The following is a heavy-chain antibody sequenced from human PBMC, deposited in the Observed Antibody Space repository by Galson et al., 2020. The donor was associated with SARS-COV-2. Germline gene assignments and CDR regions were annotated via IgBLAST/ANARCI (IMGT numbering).Heavy chain of an antibody. CDR3: AGSTIPIGGVVIASRVGWFDP. D-gene: IGHD3-3*01. Sequence: QLGESLKISCAASGFKFSSYWMNWVRQAPGKGLEWVAKINQDGTEQYYVDSVKGRFTISRDNANNSLHLQMNSLRVEDTALYYCAGSTIPIGGVVIASRVGWFDPWGQGTLVTVTS. J-gene: IGHJ5*02. V-gene: IGHV3-7*01. CDR2: INQDGTEQ. CDR1: GFKFSSYW.